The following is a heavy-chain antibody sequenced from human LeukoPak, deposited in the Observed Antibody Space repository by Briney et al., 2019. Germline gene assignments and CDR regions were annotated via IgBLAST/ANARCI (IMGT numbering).Heavy chain of an antibody. V-gene: IGHV3-23*01. D-gene: IGHD1-7*01. J-gene: IGHJ6*03. CDR1: GFTFSSSA. CDR3: AKRRGLELLYYYYMDV. CDR2: ISGSGDRT. Sequence: GGSLRLSCAASGFTFSSSAMSWVRQAPGKGLEWVSTISGSGDRTYYADSVKGRFTISRDNSKNTLFLHMNSLRAEDTAVYYCAKRRGLELLYYYYMDVWGKGTTVTVSS.